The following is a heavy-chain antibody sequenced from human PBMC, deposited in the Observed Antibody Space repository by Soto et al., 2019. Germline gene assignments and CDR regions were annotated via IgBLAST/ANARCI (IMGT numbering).Heavy chain of an antibody. CDR1: GGSISSYY. V-gene: IGHV4-59*08. CDR2: IYYSGST. D-gene: IGHD6-13*01. Sequence: PSETLSLTCTVSGGSISSYYWSWIRQPPGKGLEWIGYIYYSGSTNYNPSLKSRVTISVDTSKNQFSLKLSSVTAADMAVYYCARFRSSSWSNWFDPWGQGTLVTVYS. J-gene: IGHJ5*02. CDR3: ARFRSSSWSNWFDP.